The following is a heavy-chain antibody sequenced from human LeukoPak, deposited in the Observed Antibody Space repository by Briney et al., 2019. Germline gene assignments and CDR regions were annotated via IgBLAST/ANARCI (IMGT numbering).Heavy chain of an antibody. J-gene: IGHJ4*02. Sequence: GESLKISCKGSGYSFTSYWIGWVRQMPGKGLEWMGIIYPGDSDTRYSPSLQGQVTISADKSISTAYLQWSSLKASDTAMYYCATSAPGAWSFYCYWGQGTLVTVSS. D-gene: IGHD2/OR15-2a*01. CDR2: IYPGDSDT. CDR3: ATSAPGAWSFYCY. CDR1: GYSFTSYW. V-gene: IGHV5-51*01.